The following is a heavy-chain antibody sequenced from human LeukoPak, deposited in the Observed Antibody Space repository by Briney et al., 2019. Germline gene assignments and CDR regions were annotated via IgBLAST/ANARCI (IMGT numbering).Heavy chain of an antibody. D-gene: IGHD2-2*01. J-gene: IGHJ5*02. CDR1: GYTFTSYG. Sequence: ASVKVSCKASGYTFTSYGISWVRQAPGQGLEWMGWISAYNGNTNYAQELQGRVTMTTDTSTSTAYMELRSLRSDDTAVYYCARGGRYCSSTSCYGRGVNWFDPWGQGTLVTVSS. CDR3: ARGGRYCSSTSCYGRGVNWFDP. CDR2: ISAYNGNT. V-gene: IGHV1-18*01.